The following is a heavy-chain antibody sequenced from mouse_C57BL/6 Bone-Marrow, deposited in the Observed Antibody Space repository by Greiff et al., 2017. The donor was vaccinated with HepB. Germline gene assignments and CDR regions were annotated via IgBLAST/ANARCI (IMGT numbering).Heavy chain of an antibody. D-gene: IGHD2-1*01. CDR2: IWTGGVT. CDR1: GFSLTSYA. CDR3: AILYCNFWFAY. J-gene: IGHJ3*01. Sequence: LQESGPGLVAPSQSLSITCTVSGFSLTSYAISWVRQPPGKGLEWLGVIWTGGVTNYNSALKSSLSISKDNSKSQVFLKMNSLQTDDTARYYCAILYCNFWFAYWGQGTLVTVSA. V-gene: IGHV2-9-1*01.